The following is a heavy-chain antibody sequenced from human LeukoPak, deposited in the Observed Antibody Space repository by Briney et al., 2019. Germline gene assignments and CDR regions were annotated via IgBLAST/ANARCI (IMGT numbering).Heavy chain of an antibody. CDR1: GGSISSSSYY. Sequence: SETLSLTCTVSGGSISSSSYYWGWIRQPPGKGLEWIGSIYYSGSTYYNPPLKSRVTISVDTSKNQFSLKLSSVTAADTAVYYCARGYYYDSSGYPLDYWGQGTLVTVSS. CDR3: ARGYYYDSSGYPLDY. J-gene: IGHJ4*02. CDR2: IYYSGST. D-gene: IGHD3-22*01. V-gene: IGHV4-39*07.